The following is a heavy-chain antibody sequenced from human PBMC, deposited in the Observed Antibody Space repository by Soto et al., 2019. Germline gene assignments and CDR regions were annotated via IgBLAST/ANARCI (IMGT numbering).Heavy chain of an antibody. CDR1: GGSIGSYY. J-gene: IGHJ5*02. CDR3: ARVPGP. Sequence: SETLSLTCTVSGGSIGSYYGSWIRQPPGKGLEWIGYIYYSGSTNYNPSLKSRVTISVDTSKNQFSLKLSSVTAADTAVYYCARVPGPWGQGTLVTVSS. CDR2: IYYSGST. V-gene: IGHV4-59*12.